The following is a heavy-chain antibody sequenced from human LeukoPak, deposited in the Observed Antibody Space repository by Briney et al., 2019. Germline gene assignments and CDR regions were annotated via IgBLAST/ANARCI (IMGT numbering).Heavy chain of an antibody. CDR3: ARGPYYYGSGSYYSH. CDR1: GGSFSGYY. J-gene: IGHJ4*02. D-gene: IGHD3-10*01. Sequence: SETLSLTCAVYGGSFSGYYWSWIRQPPGKGLEWIGEINHSGSTNYYPSLKSRVTISVDTSRNQFSLKLSSVTAADTAVYYCARGPYYYGSGSYYSHWGQGTLVTVSS. CDR2: INHSGST. V-gene: IGHV4-34*01.